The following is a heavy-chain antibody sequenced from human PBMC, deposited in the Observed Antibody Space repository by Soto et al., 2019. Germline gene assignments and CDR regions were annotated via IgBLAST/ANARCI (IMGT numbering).Heavy chain of an antibody. D-gene: IGHD3-10*01. CDR1: GFTFSSYW. V-gene: IGHV3-7*05. Sequence: GGSLRLSCAASGFTFSSYWMSWVRQAPGKGLEWVANIKQDGSEKCYVDSVKGRFTISRDNAKNSLYLQMNSLRAEDTAVYYCARDGLGSGSYYNVPAPRPYYYGMDVWGQGTTVTVSS. CDR2: IKQDGSEK. CDR3: ARDGLGSGSYYNVPAPRPYYYGMDV. J-gene: IGHJ6*02.